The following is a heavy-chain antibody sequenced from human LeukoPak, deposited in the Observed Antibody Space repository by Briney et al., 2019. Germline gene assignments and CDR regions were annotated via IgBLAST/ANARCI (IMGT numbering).Heavy chain of an antibody. CDR1: GGTFSSYA. J-gene: IGHJ1*01. D-gene: IGHD1-26*01. CDR2: IIPILGIA. Sequence: ASVKVSCKASGGTFSSYAISWVRRAPGQGLEGMGRIIPILGIANYAQKFQGRVTITADKSTSTAYMELSSLRSEDTAVYYCARPRSSGSSYSYFQHWGQGTLVTVSS. CDR3: ARPRSSGSSYSYFQH. V-gene: IGHV1-69*04.